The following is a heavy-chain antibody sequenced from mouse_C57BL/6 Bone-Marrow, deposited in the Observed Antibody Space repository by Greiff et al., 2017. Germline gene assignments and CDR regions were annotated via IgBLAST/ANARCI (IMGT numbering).Heavy chain of an antibody. CDR2: IYPRSGNT. V-gene: IGHV1-81*01. CDR3: ARWELDY. D-gene: IGHD4-1*01. Sequence: QVQLKESGAELARPGASVKLSCKASGYTFTSSGISWVKQRTGQGLEWIGEIYPRSGNTYYNEKFKGKDTLTADKSSSTAYMELRSLTSEDSAVYFCARWELDYWGQGTTRTVSS. J-gene: IGHJ2*01. CDR1: GYTFTSSG.